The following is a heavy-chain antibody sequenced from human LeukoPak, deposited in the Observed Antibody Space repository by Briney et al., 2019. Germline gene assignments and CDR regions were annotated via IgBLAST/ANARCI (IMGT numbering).Heavy chain of an antibody. V-gene: IGHV3-53*01. J-gene: IGHJ3*02. Sequence: PGGSLRLSCAASGFIVSSNYMSWVRQAPGKGLEWVSVIYSDGSTYYADSVKGRFTISRDNAKNSLYLQMNSLRTEDTAVYYCAREQQLVGRAFDIWGQGTMVTVSS. CDR1: GFIVSSNY. D-gene: IGHD6-13*01. CDR3: AREQQLVGRAFDI. CDR2: IYSDGST.